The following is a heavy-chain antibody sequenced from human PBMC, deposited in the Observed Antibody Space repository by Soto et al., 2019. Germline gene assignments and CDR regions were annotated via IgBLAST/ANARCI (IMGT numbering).Heavy chain of an antibody. D-gene: IGHD6-19*01. V-gene: IGHV1-3*01. CDR2: INAGNGNT. CDR3: ARGGPVAGTANNWFDP. J-gene: IGHJ5*02. Sequence: ASVKVSCKTSGYTFTSYAMHWVRQAPGQRLEWMGWINAGNGNTKYSQKFQGRVTITRDTSASTAYMELSSLRSEDTAVYYCARGGPVAGTANNWFDPWGQGTLVTVSS. CDR1: GYTFTSYA.